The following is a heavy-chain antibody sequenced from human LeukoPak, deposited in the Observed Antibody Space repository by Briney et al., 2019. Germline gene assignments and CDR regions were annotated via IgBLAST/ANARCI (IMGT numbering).Heavy chain of an antibody. CDR2: ISTSGTT. CDR3: ARVAAPRTYFDY. D-gene: IGHD6-25*01. CDR1: GDSISSYF. V-gene: IGHV4-4*07. J-gene: IGHJ4*02. Sequence: ETLSLTCTVSGDSISSYFWSWIRQPAGKGLEWIGRISTSGTTNYNPSLKSRLTMSLDTSKHQFSLNLTSVTAADTAVYYCARVAAPRTYFDYWGQGTLVTVSS.